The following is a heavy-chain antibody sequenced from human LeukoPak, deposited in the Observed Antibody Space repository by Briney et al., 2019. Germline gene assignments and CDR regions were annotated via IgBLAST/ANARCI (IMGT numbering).Heavy chain of an antibody. D-gene: IGHD3-22*01. CDR2: ISYDGSNK. Sequence: PGGSLRLSCAASGFTFSSYGMHWVRQAPGKGLEWVAAISYDGSNKYYADSVKGRFTISRDNSKNTLYLQMNSLRAEDTAVYYCAKASYYYDSSGQEYNWFDPWGQGTLVTVSS. CDR3: AKASYYYDSSGQEYNWFDP. CDR1: GFTFSSYG. V-gene: IGHV3-30*18. J-gene: IGHJ5*02.